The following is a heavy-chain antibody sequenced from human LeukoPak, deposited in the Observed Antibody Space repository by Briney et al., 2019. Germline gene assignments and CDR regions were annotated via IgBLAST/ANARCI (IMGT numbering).Heavy chain of an antibody. D-gene: IGHD3-10*01. Sequence: SVKVSCKASGGTFSSYAISWVRQAPGQGLEWMGGIIPIFGTANYAQKFQGRVTITADESTSTAYMELSSLRSEDTVVYYCARGPAWFGESLCWFDPWGQGTLVTVSS. V-gene: IGHV1-69*01. J-gene: IGHJ5*02. CDR2: IIPIFGTA. CDR1: GGTFSSYA. CDR3: ARGPAWFGESLCWFDP.